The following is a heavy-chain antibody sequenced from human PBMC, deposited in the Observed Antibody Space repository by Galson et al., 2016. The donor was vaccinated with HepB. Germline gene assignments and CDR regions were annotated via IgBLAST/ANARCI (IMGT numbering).Heavy chain of an antibody. D-gene: IGHD3-3*01. CDR2: GYHSGAT. CDR1: GGSINSTGYS. CDR3: ARYYDFRSGYNWFDP. V-gene: IGHV4-39*02. J-gene: IGHJ5*02. Sequence: SETLSLTCTVSGGSINSTGYSWGWIRQPPGKGLEWLGSGYHSGATYYNPSLKSRVTISVDTSKNHFSLKLSSVTAADTAVYYCARYYDFRSGYNWFDPWGQGTLVTVSS.